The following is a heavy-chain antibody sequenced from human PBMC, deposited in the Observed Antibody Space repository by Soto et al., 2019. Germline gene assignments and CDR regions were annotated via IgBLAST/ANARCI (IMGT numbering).Heavy chain of an antibody. CDR3: ATGGRLIYQPNWFDP. CDR2: FIPLFGTS. J-gene: IGHJ5*02. Sequence: QVQLVQSGAEVKKPGSSVKVSCEASGGTFSSYAITWVRQAPGQGLEWMGGFIPLFGTSNYAQKFQGRVTIAADESTSTAYMERSSLASEDTAVYYCATGGRLIYQPNWFDPWGQGTLVTVSS. V-gene: IGHV1-69*01. D-gene: IGHD3-3*01. CDR1: GGTFSSYA.